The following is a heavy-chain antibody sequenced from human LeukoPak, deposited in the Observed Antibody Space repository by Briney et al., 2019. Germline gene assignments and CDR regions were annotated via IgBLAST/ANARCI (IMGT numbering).Heavy chain of an antibody. CDR3: ARAPTVLVGYCSSASCQADY. V-gene: IGHV3-7*01. Sequence: GGSLRLSCAASGFTFSSYWMSWVRQAPGKGLEWVANIKQDGSEKYYVDSVKGRFTISRDNAKNSLYLQMNSLRAEDTAVYYCARAPTVLVGYCSSASCQADYWGQGTLVTVSS. CDR1: GFTFSSYW. D-gene: IGHD2-2*01. CDR2: IKQDGSEK. J-gene: IGHJ4*02.